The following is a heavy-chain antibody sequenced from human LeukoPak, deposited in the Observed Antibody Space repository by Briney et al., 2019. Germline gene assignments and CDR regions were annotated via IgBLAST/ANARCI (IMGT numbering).Heavy chain of an antibody. Sequence: GESLKISCKGSGYSFTNYWIAWVRQMPGKGLEWMGIIYPDDSDTRYSLSFQGQVTISADKSISTAYLQWGSLKASDTAMYYCARRGYSGYEGSWFDTWGQGTLVTVSS. V-gene: IGHV5-51*01. J-gene: IGHJ5*02. D-gene: IGHD5-12*01. CDR1: GYSFTNYW. CDR2: IYPDDSDT. CDR3: ARRGYSGYEGSWFDT.